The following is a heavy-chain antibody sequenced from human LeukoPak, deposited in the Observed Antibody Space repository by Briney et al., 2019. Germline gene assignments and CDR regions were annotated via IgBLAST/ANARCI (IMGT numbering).Heavy chain of an antibody. CDR2: MNPNSGNT. J-gene: IGHJ6*02. CDR3: ARGPTVTTVYYYYGMDV. D-gene: IGHD4-17*01. Sequence: ASVKVSCKASGYTFTSYDINWVRQATGQGLEWMGWMNPNSGNTGYAQKFQGRVTMTRITSISTAYMELSSLRSEDTAVYYCARGPTVTTVYYYYGMDVWGQGTTVTVSS. V-gene: IGHV1-8*01. CDR1: GYTFTSYD.